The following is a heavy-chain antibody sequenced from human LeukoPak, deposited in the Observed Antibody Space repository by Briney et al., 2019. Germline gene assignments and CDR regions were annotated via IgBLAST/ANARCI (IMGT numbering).Heavy chain of an antibody. V-gene: IGHV4-59*01. CDR1: DGSINSYY. Sequence: SETLSLTCSVSDGSINSYYWNWIRRPPGKGLEWIGYIYYSGNTNYSPSLKSRVTMSVDTSKNLFSLKVSSVTAADTAVYYCARGRSNYYGMDVWGQGTTVTVSS. J-gene: IGHJ6*02. CDR2: IYYSGNT. D-gene: IGHD1-26*01. CDR3: ARGRSNYYGMDV.